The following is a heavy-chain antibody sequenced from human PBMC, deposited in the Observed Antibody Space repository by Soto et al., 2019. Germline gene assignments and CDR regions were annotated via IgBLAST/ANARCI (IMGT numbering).Heavy chain of an antibody. CDR2: IIPISGTA. J-gene: IGHJ6*02. D-gene: IGHD2-2*01. CDR3: ARSQGSSTSLEIYYYYYYGMDV. Sequence: QVQLVQSGAEVKKPGSSVKVSCKASGGTFSSYAISWVRQAPGQGLEWMGGIIPISGTANYAQKFQGRATITAAESTSTAYMELSSLRSEDTAVYYCARSQGSSTSLEIYYYYYYGMDVWGQGTTVTVSS. V-gene: IGHV1-69*01. CDR1: GGTFSSYA.